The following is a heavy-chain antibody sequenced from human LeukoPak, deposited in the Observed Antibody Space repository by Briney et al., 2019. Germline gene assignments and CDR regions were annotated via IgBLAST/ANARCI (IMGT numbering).Heavy chain of an antibody. CDR3: ARLPVLAAAGSYYYYYGMDV. CDR1: GGSISSYY. D-gene: IGHD6-13*01. V-gene: IGHV4-59*08. J-gene: IGHJ6*02. Sequence: PSETLSLTCTVSGGSISSYYWSWIRQPPGKGPEWIGYIYYSGSTNYNPSLKSRVTISVDTSKSQFSLKLSSATAADTAVYYCARLPVLAAAGSYYYYYGMDVWGQGTTVTVSS. CDR2: IYYSGST.